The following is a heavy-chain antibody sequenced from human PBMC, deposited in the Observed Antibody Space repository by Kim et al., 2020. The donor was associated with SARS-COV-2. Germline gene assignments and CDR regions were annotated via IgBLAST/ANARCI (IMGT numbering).Heavy chain of an antibody. D-gene: IGHD4-17*01. CDR1: GFTFNTYA. V-gene: IGHV3-30-3*01. J-gene: IGHJ6*02. Sequence: GGSLRLSCAASGFTFNTYAMHWVRQAPGKGLEWVTVISYEGTNKYYADSVKGRFTISRDNSKNTLYLQMNSLTVEDTAVYHCARDPHRLREDHYYGMDVWGQGTTVTVSS. CDR3: ARDPHRLREDHYYGMDV. CDR2: ISYEGTNK.